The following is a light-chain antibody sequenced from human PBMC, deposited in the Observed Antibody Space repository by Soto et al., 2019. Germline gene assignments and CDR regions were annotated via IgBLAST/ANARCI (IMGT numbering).Light chain of an antibody. Sequence: EIVMTQSPATLSVSPGERATLSCRASQSVSSNLAWYQQKPGQAPRLLIYGASTRATGIPARFSGSGSGTEYTITISSLQSEDFAVSYCQHHNNSPPWTFGQGTKVEIK. CDR2: GAS. V-gene: IGKV3-15*01. CDR1: QSVSSN. CDR3: QHHNNSPPWT. J-gene: IGKJ1*01.